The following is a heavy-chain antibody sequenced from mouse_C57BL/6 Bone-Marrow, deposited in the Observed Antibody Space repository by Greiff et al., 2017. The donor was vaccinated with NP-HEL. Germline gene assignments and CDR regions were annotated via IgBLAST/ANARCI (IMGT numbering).Heavy chain of an antibody. CDR3: ARDRAMDY. J-gene: IGHJ4*01. V-gene: IGHV5-17*01. Sequence: EVQLQQSGGGLVKPGGSLKLSCAASGFTFSDYGMHWVRQAPEKGLEWVAYISSGSSTIYYADTVKGRFTISGDNAKNTLFLQMTSLRSEDTAMYYCARDRAMDYWGQGTSVTVSS. CDR1: GFTFSDYG. CDR2: ISSGSSTI. D-gene: IGHD2-14*01.